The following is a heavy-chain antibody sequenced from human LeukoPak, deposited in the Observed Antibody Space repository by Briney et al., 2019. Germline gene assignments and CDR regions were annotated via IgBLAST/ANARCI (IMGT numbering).Heavy chain of an antibody. CDR3: ARARTFLLYCTSTSCPDHYYMDV. CDR2: ISAYNGNR. Sequence: ASVKVSCKASGYTFTSYGICWVRQAPGQGLEWMGWISAYNGNRNYAQKFQGRVTLTTDTSTSTAYVELRSLRSDDTAVYYCARARTFLLYCTSTSCPDHYYMDVWGKGTTVTVSS. D-gene: IGHD2-2*01. J-gene: IGHJ6*03. CDR1: GYTFTSYG. V-gene: IGHV1-18*01.